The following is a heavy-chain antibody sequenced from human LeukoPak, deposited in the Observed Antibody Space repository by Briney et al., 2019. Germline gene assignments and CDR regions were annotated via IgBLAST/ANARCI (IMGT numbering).Heavy chain of an antibody. J-gene: IGHJ4*02. Sequence: GASVKVSCKASGYTFTNYGISWVRQAPGQGLEWMGGISAYNGNTNYAQKLQGRVTMTTDTSTNTAYMELRSLRSDDTAVYYCARGPMEYCSGGSCSLLFDYWGQGTLVTVSS. V-gene: IGHV1-18*01. CDR1: GYTFTNYG. CDR2: ISAYNGNT. CDR3: ARGPMEYCSGGSCSLLFDY. D-gene: IGHD2-15*01.